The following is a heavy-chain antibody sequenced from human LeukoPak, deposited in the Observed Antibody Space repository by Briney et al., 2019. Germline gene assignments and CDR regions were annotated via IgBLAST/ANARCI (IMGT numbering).Heavy chain of an antibody. CDR1: GGSFSGYY. CDR3: ARVGYSYGRKTDY. J-gene: IGHJ4*02. V-gene: IGHV4-34*01. D-gene: IGHD5-18*01. CDR2: INHNGNA. Sequence: SETLSLTCAVYGGSFSGYYWDWIRQPPGKGLEWIGKINHNGNANYNPSLKSRVTISLDTSKNWFSLKLSSVTAADTAVYYCARVGYSYGRKTDYWGQGTLVTVSP.